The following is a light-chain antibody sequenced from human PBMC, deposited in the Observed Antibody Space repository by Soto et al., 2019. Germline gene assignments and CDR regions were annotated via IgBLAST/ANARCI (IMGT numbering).Light chain of an antibody. CDR1: QSVSNN. V-gene: IGKV3-15*01. Sequence: EIVMTQSPATLSVSPGERATLSCRASQSVSNNLAWYQQKPGQAPSLLIYGASTRATGVPARFSGSGSGTEFTLTISSLQSEDFAVYYCQPYTNWPQLTFGGGTKVEIK. J-gene: IGKJ4*01. CDR2: GAS. CDR3: QPYTNWPQLT.